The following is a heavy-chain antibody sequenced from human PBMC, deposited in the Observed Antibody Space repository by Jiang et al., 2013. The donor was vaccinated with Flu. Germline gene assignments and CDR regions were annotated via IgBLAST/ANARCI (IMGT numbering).Heavy chain of an antibody. J-gene: IGHJ2*01. CDR2: IYYSGST. Sequence: GLVKPSETLSLTCTVSGGSISSYYWSWIRQPPGKGLEWIGYIYYSGSTNYNPSLKSRVTISVDTSKNQFSLKLSSVTAADTAVYYCARDNRWAYCGGDCYSEEHWYFDLWGRGTLVTVSS. CDR1: GGSISSYY. CDR3: ARDNRWAYCGGDCYSEEHWYFDL. V-gene: IGHV4-59*01. D-gene: IGHD2-21*02.